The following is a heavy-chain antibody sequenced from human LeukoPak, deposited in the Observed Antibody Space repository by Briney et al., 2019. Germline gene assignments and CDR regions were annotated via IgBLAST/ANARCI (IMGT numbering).Heavy chain of an antibody. CDR1: GGTFCSYA. J-gene: IGHJ4*02. Sequence: GASVKVSCKASGGTFCSYAISWVRQAPGQGLEWMGGIIPIFGTANYAQKFQGRVTITADESTSTAYMELSSLRSEDTAVYYCARDSGSVDTAMVHFDYWGQGTLVTVSS. CDR2: IIPIFGTA. V-gene: IGHV1-69*13. D-gene: IGHD5-18*01. CDR3: ARDSGSVDTAMVHFDY.